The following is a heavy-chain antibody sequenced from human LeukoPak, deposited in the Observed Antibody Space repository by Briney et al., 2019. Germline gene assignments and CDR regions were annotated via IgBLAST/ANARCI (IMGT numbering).Heavy chain of an antibody. J-gene: IGHJ3*02. D-gene: IGHD3-3*01. CDR1: GFTFSSYS. CDR2: ISSSSSYI. Sequence: GGSLRLSCAASGFTFSSYSMNWVRQAPGKGLEWVSSISSSSSYIYYADSVKGRFTISRDNAKNSLYLQMNSLRAEDTAVYYCAKKGSITIFGDAFDIWGQGTMVTVSS. CDR3: AKKGSITIFGDAFDI. V-gene: IGHV3-21*04.